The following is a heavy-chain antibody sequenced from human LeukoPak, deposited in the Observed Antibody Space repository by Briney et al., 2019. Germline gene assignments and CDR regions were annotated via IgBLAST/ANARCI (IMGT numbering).Heavy chain of an antibody. V-gene: IGHV4-59*01. CDR3: ARGVYISAAQYGY. CDR2: IYYSGTT. D-gene: IGHD6-13*01. J-gene: IGHJ4*02. CDR1: GGSISSYY. Sequence: SETLSLTCTVSGGSISSYYWSWIRQPPGKGLEWIGYIYYSGTTNYNPSLKSRVTISVDTSKNQFSLKLSSVTAADTAVYYCARGVYISAAQYGYWGQGTLVTVSS.